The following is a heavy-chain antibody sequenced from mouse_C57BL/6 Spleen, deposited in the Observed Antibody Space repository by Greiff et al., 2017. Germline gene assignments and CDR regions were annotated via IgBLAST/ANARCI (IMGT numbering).Heavy chain of an antibody. J-gene: IGHJ2*01. V-gene: IGHV1-63*01. Sequence: VQLQQSGAELVRPGTSVKMSCKASGYTFTNYWIGWAKQRPGHGLEWIGDIYPGGGYTNYNEKFKGKATLTADKSSSTAYMQVSSLTSEDSAIYYCARRGGGDYYFDYWGQGTTLTVSS. CDR3: ARRGGGDYYFDY. CDR1: GYTFTNYW. CDR2: IYPGGGYT.